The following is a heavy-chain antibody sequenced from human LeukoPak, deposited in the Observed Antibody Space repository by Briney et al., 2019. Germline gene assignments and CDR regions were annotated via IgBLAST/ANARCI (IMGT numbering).Heavy chain of an antibody. D-gene: IGHD6-13*01. Sequence: SETLSLTCAVYGGSFSGYYWSWIRQPPGKGLEWIGEINHSGSTNYNPSLKSRVTISVDTSKNQFSLKLSSVTAADTAVYYCARVSGYSSSWSEYFQHWGQGTLVTVSS. CDR2: INHSGST. CDR3: ARVSGYSSSWSEYFQH. CDR1: GGSFSGYY. J-gene: IGHJ1*01. V-gene: IGHV4-34*01.